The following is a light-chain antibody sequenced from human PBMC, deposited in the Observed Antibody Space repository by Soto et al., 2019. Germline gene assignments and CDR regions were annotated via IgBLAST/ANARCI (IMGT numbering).Light chain of an antibody. CDR2: QVS. CDR3: CSYAGSSTFYV. J-gene: IGLJ1*01. Sequence: QSALTQPASVSGSPGQSITISCTGTSSDVGSHNLVSWYQQHPGKAPKLMIYQVSKRPSGVSNRFSGSKSGNTASLTISGLQAEDEADYYCCSYAGSSTFYVFGTGTKLTVL. V-gene: IGLV2-23*02. CDR1: SSDVGSHNL.